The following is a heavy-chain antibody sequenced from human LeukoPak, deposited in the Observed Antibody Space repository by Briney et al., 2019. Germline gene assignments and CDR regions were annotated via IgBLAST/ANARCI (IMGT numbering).Heavy chain of an antibody. CDR1: GGSISSYY. CDR3: ARAPDSSGPPPYYYYYYMDV. D-gene: IGHD3-22*01. J-gene: IGHJ6*03. Sequence: SETLSLTCTVSGGSISSYYWSWIRQPAGKGLEWIGRIYTSRSTNYNPSLKSRVTMSVDTSKNQFSLKLSSVTAADTAVYYCARAPDSSGPPPYYYYYYMDVWGKGTTVTGSS. V-gene: IGHV4-4*07. CDR2: IYTSRST.